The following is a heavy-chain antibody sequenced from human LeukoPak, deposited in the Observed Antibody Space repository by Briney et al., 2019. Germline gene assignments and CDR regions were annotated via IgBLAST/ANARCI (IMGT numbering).Heavy chain of an antibody. V-gene: IGHV4-34*01. CDR1: GGSFSGYY. CDR2: INHSGST. Sequence: SETLSLTCAVYGGSFSGYYWSWIRQPPGKGLEWIGEINHSGSTNYNPSLKSRVTISVDTSKNQFSLKLSFVTAADTAVYYCATRRFDFWSGYSLAFDYWGQGTLVTVSS. CDR3: ATRRFDFWSGYSLAFDY. D-gene: IGHD3-3*01. J-gene: IGHJ4*02.